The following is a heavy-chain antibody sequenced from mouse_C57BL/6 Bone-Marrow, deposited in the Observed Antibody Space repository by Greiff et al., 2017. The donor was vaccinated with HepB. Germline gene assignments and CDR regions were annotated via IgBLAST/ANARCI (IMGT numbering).Heavy chain of an antibody. D-gene: IGHD1-1*01. V-gene: IGHV1-69*01. Sequence: QVQLQQPGAELVMPGASVKLSCKASGYTFTSYWMHWVKQRPGQGLEWIGEIDPSDSYTNYNQKFKGKSTLTVDKSSSTAYMQLSSLTSEDSAVYYCARGIYDYYGSSYRSYWGQGTTLTVSS. CDR2: IDPSDSYT. J-gene: IGHJ2*01. CDR1: GYTFTSYW. CDR3: ARGIYDYYGSSYRSY.